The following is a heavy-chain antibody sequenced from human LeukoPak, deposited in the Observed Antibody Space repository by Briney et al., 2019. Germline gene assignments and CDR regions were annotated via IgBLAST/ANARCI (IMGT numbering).Heavy chain of an antibody. CDR1: GFTFSSYA. V-gene: IGHV3-30-3*01. D-gene: IGHD6-13*01. Sequence: PGRSLRLSCAASGFTFSSYAMHRVRQAPGKGLEWVALISYDGSNKFYADSVKGRFTISRDNSKNTLYLQMNSLRDEDSAVYYCAREGPGIAAAGDHPSMDVWGQGTTVTVSS. CDR3: AREGPGIAAAGDHPSMDV. CDR2: ISYDGSNK. J-gene: IGHJ6*02.